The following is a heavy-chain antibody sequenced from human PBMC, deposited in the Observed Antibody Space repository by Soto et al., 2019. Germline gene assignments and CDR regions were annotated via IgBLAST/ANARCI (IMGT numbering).Heavy chain of an antibody. CDR2: VYYTGTT. D-gene: IGHD5-18*01. J-gene: IGHJ4*02. Sequence: PSETLSLTCTVSGASISGHYCTWIRQPPGKGLEWIGHVYYTGTTEYNPSLKSRVTISVDTSKNQFSLNLSSVTAADTAVYYCARGAYGYLVYWGQGALVT. CDR1: GASISGHY. CDR3: ARGAYGYLVY. V-gene: IGHV4-59*11.